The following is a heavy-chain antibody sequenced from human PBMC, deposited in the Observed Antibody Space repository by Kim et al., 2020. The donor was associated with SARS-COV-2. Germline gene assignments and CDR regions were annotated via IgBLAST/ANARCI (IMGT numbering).Heavy chain of an antibody. Sequence: GGSLRLSCAASGFTFSSYGMHWVRQAPGKGLEWVAVICYDRNNKYYADSVKGRFTISRDTSKSTLYLQMNSLRAEDTAVYYCARDHAFYFEYWGQGTLVTVSS. CDR2: ICYDRNNK. CDR1: GFTFSSYG. J-gene: IGHJ4*02. V-gene: IGHV3-33*01. CDR3: ARDHAFYFEY.